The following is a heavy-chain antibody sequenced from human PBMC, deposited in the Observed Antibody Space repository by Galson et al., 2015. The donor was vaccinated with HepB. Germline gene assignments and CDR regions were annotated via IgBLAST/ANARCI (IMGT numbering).Heavy chain of an antibody. V-gene: IGHV3-33*01. CDR1: GFTFSSYG. Sequence: SLRLSCAASGFTFSSYGMHWVRQAPGKGLEWVAVIWYDGSNKYYADSVKGRFTISRDNSKNTLYLQMNSLRAEDTAVYYCARDKAVTRRGLRPVMHFDYWGQGTLVTVSS. CDR3: ARDKAVTRRGLRPVMHFDY. D-gene: IGHD4-11*01. CDR2: IWYDGSNK. J-gene: IGHJ4*02.